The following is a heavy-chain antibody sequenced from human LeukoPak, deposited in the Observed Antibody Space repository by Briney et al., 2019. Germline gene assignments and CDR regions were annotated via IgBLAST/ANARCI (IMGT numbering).Heavy chain of an antibody. CDR3: ARDGGTYEIYYYDSSGYSIDY. J-gene: IGHJ4*02. CDR1: GYTFTSYY. Sequence: ASVKVSCKASGYTFTSYYMHWVRQAPGQGLEWMGIINPSAGSTSYAQKFQGRVTMTRDTSTSTVYMELSSLRSEDTAVYYCARDGGTYEIYYYDSSGYSIDYWGQGTLVTVSS. CDR2: INPSAGST. D-gene: IGHD3-22*01. V-gene: IGHV1-46*01.